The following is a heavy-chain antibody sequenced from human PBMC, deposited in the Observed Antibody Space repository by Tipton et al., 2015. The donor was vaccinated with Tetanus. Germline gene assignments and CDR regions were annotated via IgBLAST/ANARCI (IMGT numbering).Heavy chain of an antibody. CDR3: ARANYDFPKKGPFDS. J-gene: IGHJ4*02. CDR2: IYHTGAA. V-gene: IGHV4-31*02. CDR1: GEALVRGGYY. Sequence: GEALVRGGYYWTWIRHLPGKGLEWIGYIYHTGAAHYNPSLKSRVTLSVDMSKNQFFLKMISMTAADTAVYYCARANYDFPKKGPFDSWGQGTLVIVSS. D-gene: IGHD3-3*01.